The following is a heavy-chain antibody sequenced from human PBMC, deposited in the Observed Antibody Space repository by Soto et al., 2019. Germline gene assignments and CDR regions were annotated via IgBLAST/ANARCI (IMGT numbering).Heavy chain of an antibody. CDR2: INPNSGGT. D-gene: IGHD1-26*01. CDR3: ARDRGAGGATAFDI. V-gene: IGHV1-2*04. Sequence: QVQLVQSGAEVKKPGASVKVSCKASGYTFTGYYMHWVRQAPGQGLEWMGWINPNSGGTNYAQKFQDWVTMTRDTSISTAYMELSRLRSDDTAVYYCARDRGAGGATAFDIWGQGTMVTVSS. CDR1: GYTFTGYY. J-gene: IGHJ3*02.